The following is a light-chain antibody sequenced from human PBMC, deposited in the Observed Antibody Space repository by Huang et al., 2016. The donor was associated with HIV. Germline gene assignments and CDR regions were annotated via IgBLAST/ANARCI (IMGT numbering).Light chain of an antibody. CDR1: QSVSNN. Sequence: ERVMTQSPATLAVSPGERATLSCRASQSVSNNLAWYQQKPGQSPSLLFYEASARATGVPARCSARGSGTEFTLTISSLQSEDFAIYYCQQFNNWPPSFGGGTKVEIK. V-gene: IGKV3-15*01. CDR3: QQFNNWPPS. CDR2: EAS. J-gene: IGKJ4*01.